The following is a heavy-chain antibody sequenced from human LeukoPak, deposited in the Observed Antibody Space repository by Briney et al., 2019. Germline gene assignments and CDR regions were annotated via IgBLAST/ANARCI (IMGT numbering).Heavy chain of an antibody. V-gene: IGHV3-23*01. D-gene: IGHD3-10*01. CDR3: AKDFYGSGSYYTVAFDI. J-gene: IGHJ3*02. Sequence: GGSLRLSCAASGFAFSNYAMTWVRQAPGKGLEWVSSIDGSATDTYYADSVKGRFTISRDNSRNTQYLQMNSLRAEDTAVYYCAKDFYGSGSYYTVAFDIWGQGTVVTVS. CDR1: GFAFSNYA. CDR2: IDGSATDT.